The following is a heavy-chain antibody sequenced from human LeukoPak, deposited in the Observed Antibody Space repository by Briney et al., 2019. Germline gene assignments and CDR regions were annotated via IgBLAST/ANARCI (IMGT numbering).Heavy chain of an antibody. CDR2: IYYSGST. CDR3: ASPAYCSSTSCRAEYFQH. CDR1: GGSISSSSYY. V-gene: IGHV4-39*01. J-gene: IGHJ1*01. D-gene: IGHD2-2*01. Sequence: PSETLSLTCTVSGGSISSSSYYWGWIRQPPGKGLEWIGSIYYSGSTYYNPSLKSRVTISVDTSKNQFSLKLSSVTAADTAVYYCASPAYCSSTSCRAEYFQHWGQGTLVTVSS.